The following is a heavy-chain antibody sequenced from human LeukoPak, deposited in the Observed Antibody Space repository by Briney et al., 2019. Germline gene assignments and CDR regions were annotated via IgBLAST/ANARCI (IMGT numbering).Heavy chain of an antibody. J-gene: IGHJ3*02. CDR3: ARELRYCSSTSCSYDAFDI. Sequence: GGSLSLSCAASGFPFSSYSMNWVRQAAGKGLEWVSSISSSSSYIYYAASVKGRFTISRDNAKNSLYLKMNSLRAEYTAVYYCARELRYCSSTSCSYDAFDIWGQGTMVTVSS. D-gene: IGHD2-2*01. CDR2: ISSSSSYI. CDR1: GFPFSSYS. V-gene: IGHV3-21*01.